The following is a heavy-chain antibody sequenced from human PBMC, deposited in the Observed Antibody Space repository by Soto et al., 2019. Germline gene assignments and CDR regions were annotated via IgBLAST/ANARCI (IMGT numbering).Heavy chain of an antibody. CDR1: GGSVSSPNW. V-gene: IGHV4-4*02. Sequence: QVQLQESGPGLVKPSGTLSLTCGVSGGSVSSPNWWNWVRQPPGKGLEWIGEIDHSGRTKYNPSLKSRVTISVDKSKNQFSLNLISVTAADTAVYYCASCGTSSSNWFDPWGQGTLVTVSS. J-gene: IGHJ5*02. CDR3: ASCGTSSSNWFDP. CDR2: IDHSGRT. D-gene: IGHD2-2*01.